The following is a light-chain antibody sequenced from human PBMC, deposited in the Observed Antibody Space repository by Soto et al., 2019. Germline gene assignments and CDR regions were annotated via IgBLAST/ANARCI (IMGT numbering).Light chain of an antibody. V-gene: IGLV2-14*01. J-gene: IGLJ2*01. CDR1: NSDIGGYNY. CDR3: SSYTTSSTVA. CDR2: EVS. Sequence: QSALTQSASVSGSPGQSITISCTGTNSDIGGYNYVSWYQQHPDKAPKLMIFEVSNRPSGVSNRFSGSKSGNTASLTISGLLPEDKADYYCSSYTTSSTVAFGGGTKVTVL.